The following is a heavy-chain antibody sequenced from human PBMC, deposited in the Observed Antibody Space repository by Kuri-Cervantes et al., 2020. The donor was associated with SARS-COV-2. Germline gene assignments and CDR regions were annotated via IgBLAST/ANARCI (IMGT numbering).Heavy chain of an antibody. CDR1: GFTFSSYG. CDR3: ARDSHESTGYYYGMDV. CDR2: ISTSNSYI. Sequence: GESLKISCAASGFTFSSYGMHWVRQAPGKGLEWVSYISTSNSYIEYADSVKGRFTISRDNAKNSLYLQMNSLRAEDTAVYYCARDSHESTGYYYGMDVWGQGTTVTVSS. J-gene: IGHJ6*02. D-gene: IGHD2-2*01. V-gene: IGHV3-21*05.